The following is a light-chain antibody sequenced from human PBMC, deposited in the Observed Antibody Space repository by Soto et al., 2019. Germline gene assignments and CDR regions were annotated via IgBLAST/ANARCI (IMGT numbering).Light chain of an antibody. CDR3: QQSVNTPPT. Sequence: DIQMTQSPSSLSASVGDRVTITCRASQSIGDNLNWYQQKPGTAPNLLIYAASSLQSGVPSRFSGSGSGTDVTLTISNLQPEDFVSYFCQQSVNTPPTFGGGTKVEIK. CDR1: QSIGDN. V-gene: IGKV1-39*01. CDR2: AAS. J-gene: IGKJ4*01.